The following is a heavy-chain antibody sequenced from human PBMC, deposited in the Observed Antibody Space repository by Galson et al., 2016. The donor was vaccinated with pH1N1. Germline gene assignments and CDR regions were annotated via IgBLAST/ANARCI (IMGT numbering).Heavy chain of an antibody. CDR2: INPNSGGT. V-gene: IGHV1-2*02. D-gene: IGHD2-8*02. J-gene: IGHJ6*02. CDR3: ARMFTGRYLVAETVYYSYGMDV. CDR1: GYTFTGYY. Sequence: SCKASGYTFTGYYMHWVRQAPGQGLEWLGWINPNSGGTKYAQKFQGRVTMTRDTSISTAHMELSRLRSDDTAVYYCARMFTGRYLVAETVYYSYGMDVWGQGTTVTVSS.